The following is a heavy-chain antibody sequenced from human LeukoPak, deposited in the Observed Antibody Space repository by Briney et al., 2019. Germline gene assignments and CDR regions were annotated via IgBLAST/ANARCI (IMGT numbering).Heavy chain of an antibody. CDR1: GFTFSSYW. Sequence: GGSLRLSCAASGFTFSSYWMHWVRQAPGKGLVWVSRINTDGSSTSYADSVKGRFTISRDNAKNTLYLQMNSLRAEDTAVYYCARHGIRFLKGFDIWGQGTMVTVSS. CDR3: ARHGIRFLKGFDI. CDR2: INTDGSST. J-gene: IGHJ3*02. D-gene: IGHD3-3*01. V-gene: IGHV3-74*01.